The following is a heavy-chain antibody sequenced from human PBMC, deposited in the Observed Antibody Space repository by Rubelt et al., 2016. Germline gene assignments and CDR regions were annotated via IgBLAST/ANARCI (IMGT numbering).Heavy chain of an antibody. D-gene: IGHD3-22*01. CDR2: IWYDGRNK. CDR3: AKGGLVVVVIELES. CDR1: SSYG. J-gene: IGHJ4*02. Sequence: SSYGMYWVRQAPGKGLEWAAIIWYDGRNKYDADSVKGRFTISRDNSKNTLYLQMNSLRAEDTAVYYCAKGGLVVVVIELESWGQGTLVTVSS. V-gene: IGHV3-33*06.